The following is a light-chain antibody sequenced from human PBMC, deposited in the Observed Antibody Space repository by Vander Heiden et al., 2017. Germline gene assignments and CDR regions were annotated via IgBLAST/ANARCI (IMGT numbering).Light chain of an antibody. CDR2: IYK. V-gene: IGLV1-44*01. CDR1: RANIESDT. J-gene: IGLJ2*01. Sequence: QSVLPQPPSASGTPRHRLTSSCSGCRANIESDTVNLYRHLPGTAPTPLILIYKHRPRGVPDRFSGSESGSSTSLAIGGLQSGDEADYDYSSWAGDLNGPVWVFGGGTKLTVL. CDR3: SSWAGDLNGPVWV.